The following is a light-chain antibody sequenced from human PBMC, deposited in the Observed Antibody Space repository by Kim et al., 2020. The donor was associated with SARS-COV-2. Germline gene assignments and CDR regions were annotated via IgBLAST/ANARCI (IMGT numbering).Light chain of an antibody. CDR1: QDISNY. V-gene: IGKV1-33*01. J-gene: IGKJ2*01. Sequence: DIQMTQSPSSLSASVGDRVTITCQASQDISNYLNWYQQKPGKAPKLLIYDASNLETGVPSRFSGSGSGTDFTFTISSLQPKDIATYYCQQYDNLYTFGQGTKLEI. CDR3: QQYDNLYT. CDR2: DAS.